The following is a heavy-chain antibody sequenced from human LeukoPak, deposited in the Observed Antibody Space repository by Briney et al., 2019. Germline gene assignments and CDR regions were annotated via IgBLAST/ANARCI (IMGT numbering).Heavy chain of an antibody. J-gene: IGHJ3*02. Sequence: GESPQSFFKGSGYRFTSYWIGWVRQMPGKGLEWMGFIYPGDSDTRYSPSFQGQVTISADKSMSTAYLQWSSLKASDTAMYYCARRRGWYSGEAFSICGERTMVTVSS. CDR1: GYRFTSYW. V-gene: IGHV5-51*01. D-gene: IGHD6-19*01. CDR3: ARRRGWYSGEAFSI. CDR2: IYPGDSDT.